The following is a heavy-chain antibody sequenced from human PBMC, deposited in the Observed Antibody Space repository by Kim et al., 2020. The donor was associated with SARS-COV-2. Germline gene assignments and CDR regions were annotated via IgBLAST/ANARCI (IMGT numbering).Heavy chain of an antibody. CDR2: IYYSGST. V-gene: IGHV4-59*01. CDR1: GGSISSYY. D-gene: IGHD6-19*01. J-gene: IGHJ3*02. CDR3: ARDLGYSSGWSDAFDI. Sequence: SETLSLTCTVSGGSISSYYWSWIRQPPGKGLEWIGYIYYSGSTNYIPSLRSRVTISVDTSKNQFSLKLSSVTAADTAVYYCARDLGYSSGWSDAFDIWGQGTMVTVPS.